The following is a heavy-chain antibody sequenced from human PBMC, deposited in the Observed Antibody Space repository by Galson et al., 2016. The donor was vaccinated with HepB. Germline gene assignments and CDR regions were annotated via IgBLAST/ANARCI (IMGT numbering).Heavy chain of an antibody. CDR1: GFTFSSYG. Sequence: SGAEVKKPGESLRLSCAASGFTFSSYGMHWVRQAPGKGLEWVAVISYDGSNKYYADSVKGRFTISRDNSKNTLYLQMNSLRAEGTAVYYCAKVRAVADLPDYYYYYGMDVWGQGTTVTVSS. V-gene: IGHV3-30*18. CDR2: ISYDGSNK. J-gene: IGHJ6*02. D-gene: IGHD6-19*01. CDR3: AKVRAVADLPDYYYYYGMDV.